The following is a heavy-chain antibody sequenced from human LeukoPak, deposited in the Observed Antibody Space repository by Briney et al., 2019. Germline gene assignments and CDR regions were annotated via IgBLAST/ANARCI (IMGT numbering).Heavy chain of an antibody. CDR3: ARVSSVSRGPPIYMDV. CDR1: GFTFSSYW. V-gene: IGHV3-7*01. D-gene: IGHD2-2*01. J-gene: IGHJ6*03. CDR2: IKQDGSEK. Sequence: GGSLRLSCAASGFTFSSYWMSWVRQAPGKGLEWVANIKQDGSEKYYVGSVKGRFTISRDNAKNSLYLQMNSLRAEDTAVYYCARVSSVSRGPPIYMDVWGRGTTVTVSS.